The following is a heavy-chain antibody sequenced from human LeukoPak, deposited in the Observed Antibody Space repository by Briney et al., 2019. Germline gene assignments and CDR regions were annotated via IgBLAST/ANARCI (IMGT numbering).Heavy chain of an antibody. CDR1: GGTFSSYA. CDR3: ARLPEPVWSGTQSDAFDI. J-gene: IGHJ3*02. Sequence: SVKVSCKASGGTFSSYAISWVRQAPGQGLEWMGGIIPIFGTANYAQKFQGRVTLTADESTSTAYMELSSLRSEDTAVYYCARLPEPVWSGTQSDAFDIWGQGTMVTVSS. D-gene: IGHD3-3*01. V-gene: IGHV1-69*13. CDR2: IIPIFGTA.